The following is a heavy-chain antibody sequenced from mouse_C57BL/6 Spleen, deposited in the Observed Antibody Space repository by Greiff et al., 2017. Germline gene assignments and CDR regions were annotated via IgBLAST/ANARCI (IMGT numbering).Heavy chain of an antibody. CDR3: ARGITTLVSFDY. J-gene: IGHJ2*01. D-gene: IGHD1-1*01. CDR1: GFTFSDYG. V-gene: IGHV5-17*01. CDR2: ISSGSSTI. Sequence: EVMLVESGGGLVKPGGSLKLSCAASGFTFSDYGMHWVRQAPEKGLEWVAYISSGSSTIYYADTVKGRFIISRDNAKNTLFLQKTSLRSEETAMDYCARGITTLVSFDYGGKGTTLTVSS.